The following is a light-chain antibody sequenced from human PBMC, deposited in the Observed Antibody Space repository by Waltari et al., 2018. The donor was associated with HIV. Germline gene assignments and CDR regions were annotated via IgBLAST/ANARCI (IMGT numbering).Light chain of an antibody. CDR3: ATWDVATWV. CDR1: RPTMDNIY. V-gene: IGLV1-51*02. J-gene: IGLJ3*02. Sequence: QSVLTQTPSVSAAPGQRVTISCSGGRPTMDNIYVSWYQRVEGPAPKLLIYENHRRPSGIPDRFSASKSGSSATLVISGLQPWDEGDYYCATWDVATWVFGGGTSLTVL. CDR2: ENH.